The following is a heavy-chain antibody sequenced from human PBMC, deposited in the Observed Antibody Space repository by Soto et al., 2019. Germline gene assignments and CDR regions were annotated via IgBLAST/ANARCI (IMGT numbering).Heavy chain of an antibody. V-gene: IGHV3-23*01. CDR3: AKDSISFNGIYDALDI. Sequence: VQLLESGGGWVQPGGSLRLSCEASGFTFRNYAMSWVRQAPGEGPEWVSTLGGGDDIFYADSVKGRFTGSRDNSKNTMYLQMDNLRVEDTAIYFCAKDSISFNGIYDALDIWGQGTVVTVSS. J-gene: IGHJ3*02. D-gene: IGHD3-3*02. CDR2: LGGGDDI. CDR1: GFTFRNYA.